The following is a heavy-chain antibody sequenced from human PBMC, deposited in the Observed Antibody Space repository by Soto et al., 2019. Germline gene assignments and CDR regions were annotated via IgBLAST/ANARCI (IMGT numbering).Heavy chain of an antibody. CDR3: ARVGGFGATTIDY. CDR2: IYYSGST. Sequence: SETLSLTCTVSGYFISSSNWWGLIRQPAGKGLEWIGYIYYSGSTYYNPSLKSRVTMSVDTSKNQFSLKLSSVTAADTAVYYCARVGGFGATTIDYWGQGTLVTVSS. V-gene: IGHV4-28*03. D-gene: IGHD3-10*01. J-gene: IGHJ4*02. CDR1: GYFISSSNW.